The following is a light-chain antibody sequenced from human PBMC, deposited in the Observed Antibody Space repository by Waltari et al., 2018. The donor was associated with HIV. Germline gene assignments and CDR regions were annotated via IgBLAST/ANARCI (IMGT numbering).Light chain of an antibody. J-gene: IGLJ2*01. CDR1: SSDVGGYNL. CDR2: EVS. CDR3: CAYAGSTTYVI. Sequence: QSALTQPASVSGSPGQSITISCTGTSSDVGGYNLVSLYQQHPGKAPKLMIYEVSKRPSGVSKRFSGSKSGNTASLTISGLQAEDEADYCCCAYAGSTTYVIFGGGTKLTVL. V-gene: IGLV2-23*02.